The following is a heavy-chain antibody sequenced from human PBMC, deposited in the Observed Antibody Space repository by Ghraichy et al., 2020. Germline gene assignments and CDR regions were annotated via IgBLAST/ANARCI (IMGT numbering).Heavy chain of an antibody. J-gene: IGHJ4*02. D-gene: IGHD2-21*01. CDR2: ISAYNGDT. V-gene: IGHV1-18*01. CDR3: ATSNCGAECLIFDN. CDR1: GYTSSSYG. Sequence: ASVKVSCRASGYTSSSYGISWVRQAPGQGLEWMGWISAYNGDTNYAQKLQGRVTMTTDTSTSTAYMELRSLRSDDTAVYHCATSNCGAECLIFDNWGQGTLVTVSS.